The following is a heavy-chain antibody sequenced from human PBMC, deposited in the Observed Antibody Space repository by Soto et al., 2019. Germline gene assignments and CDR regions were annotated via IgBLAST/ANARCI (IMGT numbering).Heavy chain of an antibody. CDR2: IYHSGST. J-gene: IGHJ4*02. CDR3: ASNSYGDYEADY. Sequence: QLQLQESGSGLVKPSQTLSLTCAVSGGSISSGGYSWSWIRQPPGKGLEWIGYIYHSGSTYYNPSLQSRVTISVDRSKNQFSLKLSSVTAADTAVYYCASNSYGDYEADYWGQGTLVTVSS. V-gene: IGHV4-30-2*01. CDR1: GGSISSGGYS. D-gene: IGHD4-17*01.